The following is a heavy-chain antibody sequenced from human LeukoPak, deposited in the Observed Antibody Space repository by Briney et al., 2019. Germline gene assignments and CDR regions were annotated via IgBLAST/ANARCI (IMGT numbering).Heavy chain of an antibody. Sequence: GALRLSCAASGFTLDDYAMHRVRQAPGKGLEWVSLISGDGGSTDYADSVKGRFTISRDNSKNSLYLQMNSLRTEDSALYYCAKDQYCSCTRCYRWFDPWGQGTLVTVSS. D-gene: IGHD2-2*02. V-gene: IGHV3-43*02. J-gene: IGHJ5*02. CDR3: AKDQYCSCTRCYRWFDP. CDR1: GFTLDDYA. CDR2: ISGDGGST.